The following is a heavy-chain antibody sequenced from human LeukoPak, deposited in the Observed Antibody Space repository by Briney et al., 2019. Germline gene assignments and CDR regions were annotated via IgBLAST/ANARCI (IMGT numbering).Heavy chain of an antibody. V-gene: IGHV1-2*02. Sequence: ASVKVSCKASGYTFTGYYMHWVRQAPGQGLEWMGWINPNSGGTNYAQKFQGRVTMTRDTSIGTAYMELSRLRSDDTAVYYCARVFRRQPPIDYWGQGTLVTVSS. CDR2: INPNSGGT. J-gene: IGHJ4*02. D-gene: IGHD5-18*01. CDR3: ARVFRRQPPIDY. CDR1: GYTFTGYY.